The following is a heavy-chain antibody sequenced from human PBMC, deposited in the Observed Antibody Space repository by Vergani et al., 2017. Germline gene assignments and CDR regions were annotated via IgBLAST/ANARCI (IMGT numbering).Heavy chain of an antibody. D-gene: IGHD3-9*01. V-gene: IGHV3-23*01. CDR2: ISGSGGST. CDR1: GFTFSSYA. J-gene: IGHJ4*02. Sequence: EVQLLESGGGLVQPGGSLRLSCAASGFTFSSYAMSWVRQAPGKGLEWVSAISGSGGSTYYADSVKGRFTISRDNSKNTLYLQMNSLRAEDTAVYYCAKVRYYDILTFTAFDYWGQGTLVTVSS. CDR3: AKVRYYDILTFTAFDY.